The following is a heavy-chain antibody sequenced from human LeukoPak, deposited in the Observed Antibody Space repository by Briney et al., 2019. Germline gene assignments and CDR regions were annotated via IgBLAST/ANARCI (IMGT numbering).Heavy chain of an antibody. CDR2: ISPYNGNT. D-gene: IGHD1-26*01. CDR1: GYTFPSYG. V-gene: IGHV1-18*01. Sequence: ASVKVSCKTSGYTFPSYGISWVRQAPGQGLEWMGWISPYNGNTNYAQKVQGRVSMTTEKSTSTAYMELRSLRSDDTAVYYCARETSGSYIGTCDSWGQGTLVTVSS. J-gene: IGHJ4*02. CDR3: ARETSGSYIGTCDS.